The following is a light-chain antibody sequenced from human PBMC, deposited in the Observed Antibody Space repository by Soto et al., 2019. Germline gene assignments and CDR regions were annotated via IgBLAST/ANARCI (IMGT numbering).Light chain of an antibody. V-gene: IGKV3-20*01. CDR2: DVS. Sequence: DIVLTQSPGTLSLSPGERATLSCRSSQSVSSNYLAWYQQKPDQAPRLVIYDVSGRATGIPDRFSGSGSGTEFTLTIRRLEPDDSEVYYCQQYALPPTFEQGNKVEIK. CDR1: QSVSSNY. J-gene: IGKJ1*01. CDR3: QQYALPPT.